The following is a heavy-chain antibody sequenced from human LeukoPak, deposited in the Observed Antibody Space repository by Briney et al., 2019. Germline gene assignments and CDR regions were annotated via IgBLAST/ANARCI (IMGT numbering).Heavy chain of an antibody. V-gene: IGHV4-30-4*01. J-gene: IGHJ5*02. CDR3: AMGGYCSGGSCYPNWFDP. CDR1: GGSVSSGSYY. Sequence: SETLSLTCTVSGGSVSSGSYYWSWIRQPPGKGLEWIGYIYYSGSTYYNPSLKSRVTISVDTSKNQFSLKLSSVTAADTAVYYCAMGGYCSGGSCYPNWFDPWGQGTLVTVSS. CDR2: IYYSGST. D-gene: IGHD2-15*01.